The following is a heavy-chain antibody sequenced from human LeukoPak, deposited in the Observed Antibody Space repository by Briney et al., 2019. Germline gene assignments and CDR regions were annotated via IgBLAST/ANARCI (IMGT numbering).Heavy chain of an antibody. Sequence: GASVKVSCKASGYTFTGYYMHWVRQAPGQGLEWMGWINPNSGGTNYAQKFQGRVTMTRDTSISTAYMELSRLRSDDTAVYYCAGDERRRYYDSSGYSHLDDYWGQGTLVTVSS. D-gene: IGHD3-22*01. V-gene: IGHV1-2*02. CDR3: AGDERRRYYDSSGYSHLDDY. CDR1: GYTFTGYY. CDR2: INPNSGGT. J-gene: IGHJ4*02.